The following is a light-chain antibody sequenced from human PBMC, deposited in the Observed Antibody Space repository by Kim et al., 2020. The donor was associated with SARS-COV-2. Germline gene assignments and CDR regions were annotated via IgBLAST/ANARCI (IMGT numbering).Light chain of an antibody. CDR1: QSVSSSY. CDR3: QQYGSSPKT. J-gene: IGKJ1*01. CDR2: GAS. Sequence: SPGKRATLSCRASQSVSSSYLAWYQQNPGQAPRLLIYGASSRATGIPDRFSGSGSGTDFTLTISRLEPEDFAVYYCQQYGSSPKTFGQGTKVDFK. V-gene: IGKV3-20*01.